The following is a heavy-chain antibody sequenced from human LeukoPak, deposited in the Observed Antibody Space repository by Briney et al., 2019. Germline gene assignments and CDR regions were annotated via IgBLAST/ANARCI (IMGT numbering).Heavy chain of an antibody. J-gene: IGHJ4*02. CDR3: ARRVTTRLPFRY. V-gene: IGHV4-34*01. Sequence: SETLSLTCAVYGGSFSGYYWSWIRQPPGKGLEWIGEINHSGSTNYNPSLKSRVTISVDASKNQFSLRLSSVTAADTAVYYCARRVTTRLPFRYWGQGTLVTVSS. CDR1: GGSFSGYY. CDR2: INHSGST. D-gene: IGHD4-17*01.